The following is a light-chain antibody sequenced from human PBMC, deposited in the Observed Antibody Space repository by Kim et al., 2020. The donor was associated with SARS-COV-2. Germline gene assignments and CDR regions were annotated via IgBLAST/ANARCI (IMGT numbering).Light chain of an antibody. Sequence: TPGERATLSGRASQSVSSSYLAWYQQKPGQASRLLIYGASSRATGIPDRFSGSGSGTDFTLTISRLEPEDFAVYYCQQYGSSPGTFGQGTKVDIK. J-gene: IGKJ1*01. V-gene: IGKV3-20*01. CDR1: QSVSSSY. CDR2: GAS. CDR3: QQYGSSPGT.